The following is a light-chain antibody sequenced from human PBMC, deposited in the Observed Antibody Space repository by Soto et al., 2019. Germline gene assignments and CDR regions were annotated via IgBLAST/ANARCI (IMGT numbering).Light chain of an antibody. Sequence: QSALTQPASVSGSPGQSITISCTETSSDIGGYNYVSWYQQHPGKAPKLMIYGVSDRPSGVSTRFSGSRSGNTASLTISGLQAEDEADYYCSSYTSSSTRVFGGGTKLTVL. CDR2: GVS. CDR1: SSDIGGYNY. CDR3: SSYTSSSTRV. J-gene: IGLJ2*01. V-gene: IGLV2-14*01.